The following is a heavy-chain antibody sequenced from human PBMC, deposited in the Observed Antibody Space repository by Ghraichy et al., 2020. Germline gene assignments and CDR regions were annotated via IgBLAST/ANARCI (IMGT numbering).Heavy chain of an antibody. D-gene: IGHD2-2*01. V-gene: IGHV3-48*02. CDR1: GFTFSSYS. CDR3: ARDGGYCSNTNCYMAV. CDR2: ISGSSSTI. J-gene: IGHJ6*02. Sequence: GGSLRLSCAASGFTFSSYSMNWVRQAPGKGLEWVSYISGSSSTIYYADSVKGRFTVSRDNAKNSLYLQMNSLRDEDTAVYYCARDGGYCSNTNCYMAVWGQGTTVTVSS.